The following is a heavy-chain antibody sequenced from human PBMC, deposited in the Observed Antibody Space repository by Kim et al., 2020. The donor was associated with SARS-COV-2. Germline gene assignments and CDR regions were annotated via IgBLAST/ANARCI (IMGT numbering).Heavy chain of an antibody. D-gene: IGHD3-10*01. Sequence: IGYADSVKGRFTISRDNAKTSLYLQMNSLRAEDTALYYCAKATLSSGFDYWGQGTLVTVSS. V-gene: IGHV3-9*01. CDR2: I. CDR3: AKATLSSGFDY. J-gene: IGHJ4*02.